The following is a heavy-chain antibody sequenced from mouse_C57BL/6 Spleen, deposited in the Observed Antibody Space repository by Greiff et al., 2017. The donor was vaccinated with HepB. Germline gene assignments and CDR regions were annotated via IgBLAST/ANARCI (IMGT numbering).Heavy chain of an antibody. CDR1: GYAFSSSW. CDR2: IYPGDGDT. J-gene: IGHJ1*03. Sequence: QVQLKQSGPELVKPGASVKISCKASGYAFSSSWMNWVKQRPGKGLGWIGRIYPGDGDTNYNGKFKGKATLTADKSSSTAYMQLSSLTSEDSAVYFCAREGEADWYFDVWGTGTTVTVSS. V-gene: IGHV1-82*01. CDR3: AREGEADWYFDV. D-gene: IGHD3-2*02.